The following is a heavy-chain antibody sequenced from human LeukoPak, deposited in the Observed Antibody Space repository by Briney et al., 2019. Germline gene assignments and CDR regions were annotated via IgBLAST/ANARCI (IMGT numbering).Heavy chain of an antibody. D-gene: IGHD5-12*01. Sequence: PLGGPLRLSCAASGFAVSSNYMSWARQAPGKGLEWVAVINSGGSTNSADSVKGRFTISRDNSKNTLYLLMNSLRAEDTAVYYCAIRKSGNAIDYWGQGTLVTVSS. CDR3: AIRKSGNAIDY. CDR2: INSGGST. CDR1: GFAVSSNY. V-gene: IGHV3-66*01. J-gene: IGHJ4*02.